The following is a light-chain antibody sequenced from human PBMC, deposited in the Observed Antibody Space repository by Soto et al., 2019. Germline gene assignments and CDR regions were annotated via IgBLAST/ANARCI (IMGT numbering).Light chain of an antibody. Sequence: QSALTQPRSVSGSPGQSVTISCTGTSSDVGGYNYVSWYQQHPGKAPKLMNYDVNKRPSGVSDRFSGSKSGNTASLTISGLQAEDESDYYCCSYAGTYTFVFGGGTKVTVL. CDR3: CSYAGTYTFV. V-gene: IGLV2-11*01. J-gene: IGLJ2*01. CDR1: SSDVGGYNY. CDR2: DVN.